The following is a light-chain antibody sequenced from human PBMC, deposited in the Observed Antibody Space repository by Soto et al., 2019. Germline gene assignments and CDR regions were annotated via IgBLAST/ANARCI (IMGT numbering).Light chain of an antibody. CDR2: DAS. CDR3: QQYDNLPW. CDR1: QDISNY. J-gene: IGKJ3*01. Sequence: DIQMTQSPSSLSASVGDRVTITCQASQDISNYLNWYQQKPGKAPKLLIYDASNLETGVPSRFSGSGSGTDFTFTISSLQPHDIATYYCQQYDNLPWFGPGTKVDIK. V-gene: IGKV1-33*01.